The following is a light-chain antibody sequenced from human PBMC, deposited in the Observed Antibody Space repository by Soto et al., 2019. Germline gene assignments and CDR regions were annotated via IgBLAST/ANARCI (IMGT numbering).Light chain of an antibody. J-gene: IGKJ3*01. CDR1: QDISNY. Sequence: DIQMTQSPSSLSASVGDRVTITCRASQDISNYLAWYQQRPAKVPSLLIYAASTLQSGVLSRFSGSGSGTDFTLTISSLQPEDVAIYYCQKFNIPPFTFGHGTKVDIK. CDR2: AAS. V-gene: IGKV1-27*01. CDR3: QKFNIPPFT.